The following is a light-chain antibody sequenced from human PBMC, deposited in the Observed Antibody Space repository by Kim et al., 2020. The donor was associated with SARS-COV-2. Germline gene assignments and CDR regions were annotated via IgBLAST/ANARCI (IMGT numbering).Light chain of an antibody. CDR2: DAS. V-gene: IGKV3-15*01. CDR3: QQYNNWPPVYT. J-gene: IGKJ2*01. CDR1: QSVSSN. Sequence: EIVMTQSPATLSVSPGERATLSCRASQSVSSNLAWYQQKSGQTPRLLIYDASTRAKGIPVRFSGSGSGTEFTLTISSLQSEDFALYYCQQYNNWPPVYTFGQGTKLEI.